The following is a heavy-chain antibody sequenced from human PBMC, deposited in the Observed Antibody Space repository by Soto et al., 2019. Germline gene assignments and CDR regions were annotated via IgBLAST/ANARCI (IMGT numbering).Heavy chain of an antibody. V-gene: IGHV1-2*02. Sequence: ASVKVSCKASGYTFTGYFMHWVRQAPGQGLEWMGWINPYSGGADYAQSLQGRVTMTRDTSISTVYMELSRLRFDDTAVYYCARVIRGAYYNSPLDTWGQGTVVPFSS. CDR1: GYTFTGYF. CDR2: INPYSGGA. D-gene: IGHD3-10*01. CDR3: ARVIRGAYYNSPLDT. J-gene: IGHJ5*02.